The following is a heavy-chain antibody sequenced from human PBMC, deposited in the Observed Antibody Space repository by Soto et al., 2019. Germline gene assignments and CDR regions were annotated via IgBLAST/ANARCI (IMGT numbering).Heavy chain of an antibody. CDR2: IYSGGST. V-gene: IGHV3-66*01. J-gene: IGHJ3*02. CDR3: ARDSSIAAPPEAFDI. CDR1: GFTVSSNY. D-gene: IGHD6-6*01. Sequence: EVQLVESGGGLVQPGGSLRLSCAASGFTVSSNYMSWVRQAPGKGLEWVSVIYSGGSTYYADSVKGRFTISRDNSKNTLYLQMNSLRAEDTAVYYCARDSSIAAPPEAFDIWGQGTTVTVSS.